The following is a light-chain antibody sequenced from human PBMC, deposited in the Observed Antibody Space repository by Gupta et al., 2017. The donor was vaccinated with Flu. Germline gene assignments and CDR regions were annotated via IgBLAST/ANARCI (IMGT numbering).Light chain of an antibody. V-gene: IGKV1-9*01. CDR1: QGISSY. Sequence: DIQLTQSPSFLSASVGDRVTITCRASQGISSYLAWYQQKPGKAPKLLIYAASTLQSGVPSRFSGSGSGTEFTLTISSRQPEDFATYYCHQRNSSPRTFGGGTKVEIK. J-gene: IGKJ4*01. CDR2: AAS. CDR3: HQRNSSPRT.